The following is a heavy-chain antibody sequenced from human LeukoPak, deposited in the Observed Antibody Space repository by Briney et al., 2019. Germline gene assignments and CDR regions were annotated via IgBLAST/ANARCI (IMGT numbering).Heavy chain of an antibody. CDR2: IWYDGSNK. J-gene: IGHJ4*02. D-gene: IGHD3-22*01. V-gene: IGHV3-33*06. Sequence: PGGSLRLSCAASGFTFSSYGMHWVRQAPGKGLEWVAVIWYDGSNKYYADSVKGRFTISRDNSKNTLYLQMNSLRAEDTAVYYCAKASVYYYDSSGYSFDYWGQGTLVTVSS. CDR3: AKASVYYYDSSGYSFDY. CDR1: GFTFSSYG.